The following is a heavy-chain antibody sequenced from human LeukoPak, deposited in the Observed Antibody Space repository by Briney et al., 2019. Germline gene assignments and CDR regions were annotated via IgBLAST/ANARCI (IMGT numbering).Heavy chain of an antibody. Sequence: TGGSLRLSCAAPGFTFSSYAMSWVRQAPGKGLEWVSAISGSGGSTYYADSVKGRFTISRDNSKNTLYLQMNSLRAEDTAVYYCAKGRVDGDYYFDYWGQGTLVTVSS. CDR1: GFTFSSYA. J-gene: IGHJ4*02. CDR2: ISGSGGST. D-gene: IGHD4-17*01. CDR3: AKGRVDGDYYFDY. V-gene: IGHV3-23*01.